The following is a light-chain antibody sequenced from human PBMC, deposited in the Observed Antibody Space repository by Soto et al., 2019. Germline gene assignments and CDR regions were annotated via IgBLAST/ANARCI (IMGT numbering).Light chain of an antibody. CDR3: SSYSSSGIEVL. Sequence: QSVLTQPASVSGSPGQSITISCTGTSSDVGDYKYVSWYQQHPGKAPKLIIYDVINRPSGVSYRFSGSKSGDTASLTISGLQAEDEADYYCSSYSSSGIEVLFGGGTKLTVL. V-gene: IGLV2-14*03. CDR1: SSDVGDYKY. J-gene: IGLJ2*01. CDR2: DVI.